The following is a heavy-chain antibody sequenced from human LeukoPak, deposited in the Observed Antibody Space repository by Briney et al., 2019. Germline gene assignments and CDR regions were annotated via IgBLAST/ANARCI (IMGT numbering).Heavy chain of an antibody. D-gene: IGHD2-2*02. CDR2: INHSGST. V-gene: IGHV4-34*01. Sequence: SETLSLTCAVYGGSFSGYYWSWIRRPPGKGLEWIGEINHSGSTNYNPSLKSRVTISVDTSKNQFSLKLSSVTAADTAVYYCARGDCSSTSCYKYYYYGMDVWGQGTTVTVSS. CDR3: ARGDCSSTSCYKYYYYGMDV. J-gene: IGHJ6*02. CDR1: GGSFSGYY.